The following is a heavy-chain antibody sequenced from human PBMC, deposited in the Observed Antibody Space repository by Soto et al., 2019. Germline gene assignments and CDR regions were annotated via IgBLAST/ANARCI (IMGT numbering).Heavy chain of an antibody. D-gene: IGHD4-17*01. V-gene: IGHV3-23*01. Sequence: GGSLRLSCAASGFTFSSYAMSWVRQAPGKGLEWVSAISGSGGSTYYADSVKGRFTISRDNSKNTLYLQMNSLRAEDTAVYYCAKSDYGDGNVYYYYYYMDVWGKGTTVTVSS. CDR1: GFTFSSYA. CDR3: AKSDYGDGNVYYYYYYMDV. J-gene: IGHJ6*03. CDR2: ISGSGGST.